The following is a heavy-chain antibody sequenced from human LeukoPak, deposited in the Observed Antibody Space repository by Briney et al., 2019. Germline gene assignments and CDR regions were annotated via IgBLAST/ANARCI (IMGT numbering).Heavy chain of an antibody. CDR2: ISSNNRYI. J-gene: IGHJ6*02. V-gene: IGHV3-21*01. CDR3: GRDGGVAYGLDV. D-gene: IGHD3-3*01. CDR1: GFTFSTYS. Sequence: PGGSLRLSCAASGFTFSTYSMNWVRQAPGKGLEWVSSISSNNRYIYYADSVKGRFTISRDNAKNSLYLQMNSLRADDTAVYYCGRDGGVAYGLDVWGQGTTVVVS.